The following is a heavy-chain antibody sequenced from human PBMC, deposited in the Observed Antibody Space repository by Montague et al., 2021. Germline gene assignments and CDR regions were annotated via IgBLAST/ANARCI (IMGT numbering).Heavy chain of an antibody. V-gene: IGHV3-72*01. D-gene: IGHD1-7*01. J-gene: IGHJ4*02. CDR1: GFSFSDYY. CDR3: ATEGKLPGPDFDH. CDR2: SRNKANSYTT. Sequence: SLRLSCAASGFSFSDYYVDWVRQAPGKGLEWVGRSRNKANSYTTDYAASVKGRFTISRDESKNSLYLQMNSLKTGDTAVYYCATEGKLPGPDFDHWGQGTLVTVSS.